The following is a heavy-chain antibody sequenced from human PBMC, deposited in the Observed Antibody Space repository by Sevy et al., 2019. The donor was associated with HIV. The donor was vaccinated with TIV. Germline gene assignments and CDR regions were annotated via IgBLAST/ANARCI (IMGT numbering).Heavy chain of an antibody. CDR2: IEQDGSQK. V-gene: IGHV3-7*01. CDR1: GFTFSSYW. J-gene: IGHJ6*02. D-gene: IGHD6-13*01. Sequence: GGSLRLSCAASGFTFSSYWMSWVRQAPGKGLEWVANIEQDGSQKYYVDSVKGRFTISRDNAKKSLYLQMNSLRAEDTAVYYCARVGRDPYSSSWDVVEYYYYGMDVWGQGTTVTVSS. CDR3: ARVGRDPYSSSWDVVEYYYYGMDV.